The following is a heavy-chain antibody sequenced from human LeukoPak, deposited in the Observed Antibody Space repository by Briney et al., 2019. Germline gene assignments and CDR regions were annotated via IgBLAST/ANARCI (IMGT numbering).Heavy chain of an antibody. D-gene: IGHD2-2*01. J-gene: IGHJ4*02. CDR2: ISRDGTYT. Sequence: GGSLRLSCVASGLTFDDYTFHWVRQAPGKGLEWVSLISRDGTYTYYADSVKGRFTISRDNRKNSVFLQMSSLRTEDTALYYCTKDRYCTTTSCPLDYWGQGTLVTVSS. V-gene: IGHV3-43*01. CDR1: GLTFDDYT. CDR3: TKDRYCTTTSCPLDY.